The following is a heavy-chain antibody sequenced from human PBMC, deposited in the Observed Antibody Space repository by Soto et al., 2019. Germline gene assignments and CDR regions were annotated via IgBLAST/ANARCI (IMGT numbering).Heavy chain of an antibody. J-gene: IGHJ6*02. CDR2: ISSSSKTI. D-gene: IGHD3-10*01. CDR3: AIFEASGPLDV. CDR1: GFIFSTYN. V-gene: IGHV3-48*02. Sequence: PGGSLRLSCTASGFIFSTYNMNGVRQAPGKGLEWVSFISSSSKTIYYADPVKGRFTISRDKARNSLYLQMNSLRDEDTAVYYCAIFEASGPLDVWGQGTTVTVSS.